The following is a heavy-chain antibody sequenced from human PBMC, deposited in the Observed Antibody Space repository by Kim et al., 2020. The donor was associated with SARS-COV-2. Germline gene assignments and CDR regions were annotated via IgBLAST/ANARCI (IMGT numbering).Heavy chain of an antibody. CDR1: GFTFSPYW. D-gene: IGHD6-19*01. CDR2: IRQDGGET. V-gene: IGHV3-7*03. J-gene: IGHJ2*01. Sequence: GGSLRLSCVGSGFTFSPYWMAWVLQAPGKGLEWVAHIRQDGGETYYVDSVKGRFTISRDNAKNSLSLQMNSLRAEDTALYYCARGWMYPDLWGRGTLVTVSS. CDR3: ARGWMYPDL.